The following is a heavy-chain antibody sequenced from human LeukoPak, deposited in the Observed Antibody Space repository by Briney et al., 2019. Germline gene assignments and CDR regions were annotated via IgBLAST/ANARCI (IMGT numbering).Heavy chain of an antibody. J-gene: IGHJ5*02. D-gene: IGHD3-3*01. CDR2: IYYSGST. CDR1: GGSISSGDYY. V-gene: IGHV4-30-4*08. CDR3: ARLRFLEWLPFDP. Sequence: SETLSLTCTVSGGSISSGDYYWSWIRQPPGKGLEWIGYIYYSGSTYHNPSLKSRVTISVDTSKNQFSLKLSSVTAADTAMYYCARLRFLEWLPFDPWGQGTLVTVSS.